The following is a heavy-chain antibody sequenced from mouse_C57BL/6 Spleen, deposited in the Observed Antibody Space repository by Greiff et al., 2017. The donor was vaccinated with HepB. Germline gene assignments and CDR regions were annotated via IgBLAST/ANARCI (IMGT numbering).Heavy chain of an antibody. V-gene: IGHV1-15*01. CDR2: IDPETGGT. D-gene: IGHD2-4*01. CDR1: GYTFTDYE. Sequence: VQLQQSGAELVRPGASVTLSCKASGYTFTDYEMHWVKQTPVHGLEWIGAIDPETGGTAYNQKFKGKAILTADKSSSTAYMELRSLTSEDSAVYYCTRRGYYDYDGDFDVWGTGTTVTVSS. J-gene: IGHJ1*03. CDR3: TRRGYYDYDGDFDV.